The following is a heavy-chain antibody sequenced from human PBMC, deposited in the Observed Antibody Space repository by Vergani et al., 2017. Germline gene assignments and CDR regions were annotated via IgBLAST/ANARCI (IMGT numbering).Heavy chain of an antibody. CDR1: GYTFTSYG. Sequence: QVQLVQSGAEVKKPGASVKVSCKASGYTFTSYGISWVRQAPGQGLEWMGWISAYNGNTNYAQKLQGRVTMTTDTSTSTAYMELRSLRSDDTAVYYCARDLRYFDGSTPRPIYYMDVWGKGTTVTVSS. D-gene: IGHD3-9*01. V-gene: IGHV1-18*04. J-gene: IGHJ6*03. CDR2: ISAYNGNT. CDR3: ARDLRYFDGSTPRPIYYMDV.